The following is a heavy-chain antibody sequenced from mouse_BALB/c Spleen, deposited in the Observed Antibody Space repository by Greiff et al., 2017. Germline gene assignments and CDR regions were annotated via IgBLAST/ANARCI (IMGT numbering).Heavy chain of an antibody. D-gene: IGHD2-1*01. V-gene: IGHV6-6*02. CDR2: IRLKSNNYAT. CDR3: TRPSLYGNYGY. J-gene: IGHJ2*01. CDR1: GFTFSNYW. Sequence: EVQGVESGGGLVQPGGSMKLSCVASGFTFSNYWMNWVRQSPEKGLEWVAEIRLKSNNYATHYAESVKGRFTISRDDSKSSVYLQMNNLRAEDTGIYYCTRPSLYGNYGYWGQGTTLTVSS.